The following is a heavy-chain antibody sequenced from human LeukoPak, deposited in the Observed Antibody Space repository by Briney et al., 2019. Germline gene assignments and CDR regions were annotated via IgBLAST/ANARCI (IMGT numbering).Heavy chain of an antibody. V-gene: IGHV3-48*02. CDR3: ARGENRFYYDSSGYPG. CDR2: ISSSSSTI. J-gene: IGHJ4*02. Sequence: GGSLRLSCAASGFTFSSYSMNWVRQAPGKGLEWVSYISSSSSTIYYADSVKGRFTIPRDNAKNSLYLQMNSLRDEDTAVYYCARGENRFYYDSSGYPGWGQGTLVTVSS. CDR1: GFTFSSYS. D-gene: IGHD3-22*01.